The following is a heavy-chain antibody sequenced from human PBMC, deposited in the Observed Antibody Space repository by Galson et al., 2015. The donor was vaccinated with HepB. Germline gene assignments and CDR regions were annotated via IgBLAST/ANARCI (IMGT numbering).Heavy chain of an antibody. Sequence: SVKVSCKASGYTFTSYGISWVRQAPGQGLEWMGWISAYNGNTNYAQKLQGRVTMTTDTSTSTAYMELRSLRSDDTAVYYCARDVSELRYFDWFPWDAFDIWGQGTMVTVSS. CDR2: ISAYNGNT. CDR1: GYTFTSYG. J-gene: IGHJ3*02. V-gene: IGHV1-18*04. CDR3: ARDVSELRYFDWFPWDAFDI. D-gene: IGHD3-9*01.